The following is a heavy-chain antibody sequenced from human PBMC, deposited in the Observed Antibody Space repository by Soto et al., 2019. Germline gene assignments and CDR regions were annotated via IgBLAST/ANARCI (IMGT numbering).Heavy chain of an antibody. Sequence: GGSLRLSCVASGFTFDDYTMHWVRQAPGKGLEWVSLISWDSRRTYYADSIKGRFTISRDNSKNSLYLQMNSLRTEDTALYYCAKDIGVGATSIFGYWGQGTLVTVSS. CDR2: ISWDSRRT. CDR1: GFTFDDYT. D-gene: IGHD1-26*01. J-gene: IGHJ4*02. CDR3: AKDIGVGATSIFGY. V-gene: IGHV3-43*01.